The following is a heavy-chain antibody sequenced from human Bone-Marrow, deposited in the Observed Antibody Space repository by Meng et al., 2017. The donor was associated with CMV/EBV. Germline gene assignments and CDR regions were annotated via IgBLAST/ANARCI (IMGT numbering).Heavy chain of an antibody. CDR1: GYSISSGYY. D-gene: IGHD1-7*01. V-gene: IGHV4-38-2*02. Sequence: GSLRLSCTVSGYSISSGYYWGWIRQPPGKGLELIGSMYHSGSTYYNPSLKSRVTISVDMSKSHLSLKVTSVTAADTAVYYCARQGWSWNYDYWGQGTLVTVSS. CDR3: ARQGWSWNYDY. J-gene: IGHJ4*02. CDR2: MYHSGST.